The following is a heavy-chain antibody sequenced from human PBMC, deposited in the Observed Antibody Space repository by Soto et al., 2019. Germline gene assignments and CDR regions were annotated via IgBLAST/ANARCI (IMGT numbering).Heavy chain of an antibody. J-gene: IGHJ3*02. D-gene: IGHD4-17*01. CDR3: ARYTDIAYGDNGDAFDI. V-gene: IGHV3-21*01. CDR1: GFPFSIYN. Sequence: EVQLVESGGGLVKPGGSLRLSCAASGFPFSIYNMNWVRQAPGKGLEWVSSISSSSTYIYYADSMKGRFTMSRDNAKNSRYLQMNSLRAEDTAVYYCARYTDIAYGDNGDAFDIWGQGTMVTVSS. CDR2: ISSSSTYI.